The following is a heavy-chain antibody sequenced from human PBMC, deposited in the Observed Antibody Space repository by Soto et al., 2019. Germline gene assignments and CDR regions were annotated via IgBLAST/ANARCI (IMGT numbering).Heavy chain of an antibody. D-gene: IGHD3-16*01. CDR2: IIPIFGTA. V-gene: IGHV1-69*01. CDR3: ARRIWSGGSPAPYVPYGMDV. Sequence: QVQLVQSGAEVKKPGSSVKVSCKASGGTFSSYAISWVRQAPGQGLEWMGGIIPIFGTANYAQKFQGRVTITADESTSTAYMELSSLRSEDTAVYYCARRIWSGGSPAPYVPYGMDVWGQGTTVTVSS. J-gene: IGHJ6*02. CDR1: GGTFSSYA.